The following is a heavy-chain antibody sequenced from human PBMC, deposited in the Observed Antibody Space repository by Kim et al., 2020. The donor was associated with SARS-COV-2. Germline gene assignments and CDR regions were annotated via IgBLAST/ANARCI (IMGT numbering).Heavy chain of an antibody. D-gene: IGHD1-1*01. Sequence: SETLSLTCTVSGGSISSDFYYWGWFRQPPKKGLEWIGTISYTATTYYNPSLQSRVTIFVDTSKNQFSLNLISVTATDTALYYCARLTKTGTGRGFSDYWGQGMQVIVSS. CDR1: GGSISSDFYY. CDR3: ARLTKTGTGRGFSDY. CDR2: ISYTATT. J-gene: IGHJ4*02. V-gene: IGHV4-39*01.